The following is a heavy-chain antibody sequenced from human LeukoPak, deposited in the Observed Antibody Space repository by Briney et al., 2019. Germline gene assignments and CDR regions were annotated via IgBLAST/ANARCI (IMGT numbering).Heavy chain of an antibody. CDR1: GYIFTSYG. CDR3: ARDMRHYRYYESDEYYFNFEY. D-gene: IGHD3-22*01. CDR2: ISANNGHT. Sequence: ASVKVSCKASGYIFTSYGLSWVRQAPGQGLEWMGWISANNGHTHYAQKFQGRLTITRDMSTRTVDMELRSLRSDDTTVYYCARDMRHYRYYESDEYYFNFEYWGQGTLVTVSS. J-gene: IGHJ4*02. V-gene: IGHV1-18*01.